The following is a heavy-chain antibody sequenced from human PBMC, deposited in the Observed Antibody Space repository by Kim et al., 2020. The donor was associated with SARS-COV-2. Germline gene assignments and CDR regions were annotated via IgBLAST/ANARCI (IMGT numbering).Heavy chain of an antibody. J-gene: IGHJ3*02. V-gene: IGHV4-61*01. Sequence: SETLSLTCTVSGGSVSSGSYYWSWIRQPPGKGLEWIGYIYYSSSTNYSPSLKSRVTISEDTSKNQFSLKLSSVTAADTAVYYCARDKGRGSGSYLNAFDIWGQGTMVTVSS. D-gene: IGHD1-26*01. CDR2: IYYSSST. CDR1: GGSVSSGSYY. CDR3: ARDKGRGSGSYLNAFDI.